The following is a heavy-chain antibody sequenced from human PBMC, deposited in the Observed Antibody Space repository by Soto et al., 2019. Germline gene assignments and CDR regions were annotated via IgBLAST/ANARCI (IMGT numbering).Heavy chain of an antibody. CDR2: ISYDGSNK. V-gene: IGHV3-30-3*01. CDR3: ARDSGEHFDY. J-gene: IGHJ4*02. Sequence: GGSLRLSCAASGFTFSSYAMHWVRQDPGKGLEWVAVISYDGSNKYYADSVKGRFTISRDNSKNTLYLQMNSLRAEDTAVYYCARDSGEHFDYWGQGTLVTVSS. CDR1: GFTFSSYA.